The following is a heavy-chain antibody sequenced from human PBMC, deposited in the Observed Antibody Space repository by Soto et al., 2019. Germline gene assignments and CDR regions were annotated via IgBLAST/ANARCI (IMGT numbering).Heavy chain of an antibody. CDR1: GFTFSSYG. D-gene: IGHD5-12*01. J-gene: IGHJ4*02. CDR2: ISHDGTYK. V-gene: IGHV3-30*03. Sequence: QVQLVESGGGVVQPGRSLRLSCAASGFTFSSYGMHWVRQAPGKGLEWVAVISHDGTYKSYADSVKGRFTISRDNSKNTLYLQMNSLRTEDTAVYYCARRRDGSNNWRTFDYWGQGTLVTVSS. CDR3: ARRRDGSNNWRTFDY.